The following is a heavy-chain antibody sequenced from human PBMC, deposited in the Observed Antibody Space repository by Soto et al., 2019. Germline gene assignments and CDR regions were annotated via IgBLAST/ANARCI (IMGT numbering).Heavy chain of an antibody. CDR2: IYYSGHT. V-gene: IGHV4-31*11. CDR3: ARGYDYDSGGYLFDS. Sequence: QVHLRESGPGLVKPSQTLSLTCAVSGGSVSSDIYYWTWIRQHPGKGLEWIGYIYYSGHTYYNPSLKSRVTISLDTSNNQFSLKLTSVTAADTAVDYCARGYDYDSGGYLFDSWGQGTLVTVSS. D-gene: IGHD3-22*01. CDR1: GGSVSSDIYY. J-gene: IGHJ4*02.